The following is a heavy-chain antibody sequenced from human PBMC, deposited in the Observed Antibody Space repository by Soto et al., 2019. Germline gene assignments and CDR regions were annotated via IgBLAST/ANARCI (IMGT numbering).Heavy chain of an antibody. CDR1: GGTFSSYA. V-gene: IGHV1-69*06. CDR3: ARSIAAAGSSWFDP. CDR2: IIPIFGTA. D-gene: IGHD6-13*01. J-gene: IGHJ5*02. Sequence: ASVKVSCKASGGTFSSYAISWVRQAPGQGLEWMGGIIPIFGTANYAQKFQGRVTITADKSTSTAYMELSSLRSEDTAVYYCARSIAAAGSSWFDPWGQGTLVTSPQ.